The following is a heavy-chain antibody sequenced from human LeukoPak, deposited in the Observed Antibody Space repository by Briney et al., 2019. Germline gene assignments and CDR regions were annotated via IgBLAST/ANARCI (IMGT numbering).Heavy chain of an antibody. Sequence: PSETLSLTCTVSGGSISSYYWSWIRQPPGKGLEWIGYIYYSGSTNYNPSLKSRVTISVDTSENQFSLKLSSVTAADTAVYYCARGLRYFDWMDAFDIWGQGTMVTVSS. CDR1: GGSISSYY. CDR2: IYYSGST. V-gene: IGHV4-59*01. CDR3: ARGLRYFDWMDAFDI. D-gene: IGHD3-9*01. J-gene: IGHJ3*02.